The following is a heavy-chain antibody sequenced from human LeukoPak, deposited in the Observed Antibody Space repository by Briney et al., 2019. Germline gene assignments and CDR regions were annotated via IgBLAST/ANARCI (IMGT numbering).Heavy chain of an antibody. J-gene: IGHJ1*01. Sequence: VASVKVSCKTSGYSFIDYYIHWVRQAPGQGLEWMGWINSNSADTNYAQNFQGRVTMTRDTPISTAYMELSRLRSDDTALYYCARIGISARGTNFHHWGQGTLVTVSS. CDR3: ARIGISARGTNFHH. D-gene: IGHD6-13*01. CDR1: GYSFIDYY. V-gene: IGHV1-2*02. CDR2: INSNSADT.